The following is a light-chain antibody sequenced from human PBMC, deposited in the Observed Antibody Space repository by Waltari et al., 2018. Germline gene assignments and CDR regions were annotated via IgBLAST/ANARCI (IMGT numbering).Light chain of an antibody. V-gene: IGKV1-39*01. CDR1: QSMSSF. J-gene: IGKJ3*01. CDR3: QHSYSTPPFT. Sequence: DIQVTQSPSSLSASVGDRVTITCRASQSMSSFLNWYQQKPGKAPRLLISATSNLQSGVPSRFSGSGSGTDFTLTISSLQPEDFATYYCQHSYSTPPFTFGPGTKVDIK. CDR2: ATS.